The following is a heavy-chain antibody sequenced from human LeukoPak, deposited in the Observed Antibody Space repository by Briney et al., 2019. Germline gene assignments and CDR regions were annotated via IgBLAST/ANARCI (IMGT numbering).Heavy chain of an antibody. J-gene: IGHJ4*02. CDR3: ARSYYYYYFDY. CDR1: GGSISSSSYY. CDR2: IYYSGST. D-gene: IGHD3-10*01. V-gene: IGHV4-39*01. Sequence: SETLSLTCTVSGGSISSSSYYWGWIRQPPGKGLEWIRSIYYSGSTYYNPSLKSRVTISVDTSKNQFSLKLSSVTAADTAVYYCARSYYYYYFDYWGQGTLVTVSS.